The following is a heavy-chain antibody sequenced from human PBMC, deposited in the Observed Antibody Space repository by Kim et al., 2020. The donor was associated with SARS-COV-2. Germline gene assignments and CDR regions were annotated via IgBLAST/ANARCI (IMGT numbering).Heavy chain of an antibody. CDR3: ARARHAPNYYYDSSGYYRLDY. CDR2: INHSGST. D-gene: IGHD3-22*01. V-gene: IGHV4-34*01. CDR1: GGSFSGYY. J-gene: IGHJ4*02. Sequence: SETLSLTCAVYGGSFSGYYWSWIRQPPGKGLEWIGEINHSGSTNYNPSLKSRVTISVDTSKNQFSLKLSSVTAADTAVYYCARARHAPNYYYDSSGYYRLDYWGQGTLVTVSS.